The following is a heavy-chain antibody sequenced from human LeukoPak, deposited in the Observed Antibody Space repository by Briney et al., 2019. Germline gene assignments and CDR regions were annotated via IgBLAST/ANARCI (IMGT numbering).Heavy chain of an antibody. V-gene: IGHV4-34*01. CDR2: IYYTGNT. CDR1: GGSLSGYY. D-gene: IGHD3-10*01. J-gene: IGHJ3*02. CDR3: TKSDGYGLIRI. Sequence: SETLSLTCAVYGGSLSGYYWSWIRQPPGKGLEWIGNIYYTGNTYYNSSLKNRVTISLDTSKNQFSLKVISMTAADTAAYYCTKSDGYGLIRICGRGTMVTVSS.